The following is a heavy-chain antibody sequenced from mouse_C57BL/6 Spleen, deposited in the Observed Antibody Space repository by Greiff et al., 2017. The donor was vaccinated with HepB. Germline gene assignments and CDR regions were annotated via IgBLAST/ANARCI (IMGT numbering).Heavy chain of an antibody. V-gene: IGHV1-55*01. Sequence: QVQLKQPGAELVKPGASVKMSCKASGYTFTSYWITWVKQRPGQGLEWIGDIYPGSGSTNYNEKFKSKATLTVDTSSSTAYMQLSSLTSEDSAVYYCARSGLYYYGSSSYFDYWGQGTTLTVSS. J-gene: IGHJ2*01. CDR1: GYTFTSYW. CDR3: ARSGLYYYGSSSYFDY. CDR2: IYPGSGST. D-gene: IGHD1-1*01.